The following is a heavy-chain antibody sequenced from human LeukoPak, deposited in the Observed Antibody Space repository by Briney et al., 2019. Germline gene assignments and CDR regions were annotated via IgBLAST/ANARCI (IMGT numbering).Heavy chain of an antibody. J-gene: IGHJ4*02. CDR2: ISSTSSTI. D-gene: IGHD1-26*01. CDR3: ATYSGAHHKTFDY. Sequence: PGGSLRLSCAASGFTFSSFSMNWVRQAPGKGLEWVSYISSTSSTIYYADSVKGRFTISRDNAKNSLYLQMNSLRAEDTAVYYCATYSGAHHKTFDYWGRGTLVTVSS. V-gene: IGHV3-48*01. CDR1: GFTFSSFS.